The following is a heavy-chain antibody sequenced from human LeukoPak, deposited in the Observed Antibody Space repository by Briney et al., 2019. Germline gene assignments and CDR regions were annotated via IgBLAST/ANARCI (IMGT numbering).Heavy chain of an antibody. CDR1: GFTFSSYG. V-gene: IGHV3-33*01. D-gene: IGHD3-10*01. Sequence: GGSLRLSCAASGFTFSSYGMHWVRQAPGKGLEWVAVIWYDGSNKYYADSVKGRFTISRDNAKNSLYLQMNSLRAEDTAVYYCARARITMVRGVIITYSFFDYWGQGTLVTVSS. CDR2: IWYDGSNK. CDR3: ARARITMVRGVIITYSFFDY. J-gene: IGHJ4*02.